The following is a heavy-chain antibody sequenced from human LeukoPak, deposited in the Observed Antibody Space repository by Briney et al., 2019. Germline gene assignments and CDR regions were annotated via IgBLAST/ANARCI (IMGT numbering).Heavy chain of an antibody. J-gene: IGHJ5*02. Sequence: SQTLSLTCAISGDSVSSNSVTWNWIRQSPSRGLEWLGRTYYRSTWYNDYAVSVRGRITVNPDTSKNQFSLHLNSVTPEDTAVYYCARRLTRYDCFDPWGQGVLVTVSS. V-gene: IGHV6-1*01. CDR1: GDSVSSNSVT. CDR2: TYYRSTWYN. CDR3: ARRLTRYDCFDP. D-gene: IGHD1-1*01.